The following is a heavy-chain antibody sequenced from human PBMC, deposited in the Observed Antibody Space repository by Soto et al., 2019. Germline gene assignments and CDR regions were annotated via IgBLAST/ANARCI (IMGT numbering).Heavy chain of an antibody. J-gene: IGHJ6*03. CDR1: GFPFSSYW. CDR2: IKQDGSEK. Sequence: GGPLRLSCAASGFPFSSYWMSWVRQAPGKGLEWVANIKQDGSEKYYVDTVKGRFTISRDNAKNTLYLQMNSLRAEDTAVYYCASTGGYYYYYYMDVWGKGTTVTVSS. CDR3: ASTGGYYYYYYMDV. V-gene: IGHV3-7*01.